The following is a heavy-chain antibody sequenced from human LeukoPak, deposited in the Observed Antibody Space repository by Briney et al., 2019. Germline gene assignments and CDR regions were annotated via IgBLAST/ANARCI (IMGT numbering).Heavy chain of an antibody. J-gene: IGHJ6*03. CDR3: AREFVSSSWYFYYYMDV. Sequence: SETLSLTCTVSGGSISSGSYYWSWLRQPAGTGLEWIGRIYTSGSTNYNPSLKSRVTISVDTSKNQFSLKLSSVTAADSAVYYCAREFVSSSWYFYYYMDVWGKGTTVTISS. CDR1: GGSISSGSYY. CDR2: IYTSGST. D-gene: IGHD6-13*01. V-gene: IGHV4-61*02.